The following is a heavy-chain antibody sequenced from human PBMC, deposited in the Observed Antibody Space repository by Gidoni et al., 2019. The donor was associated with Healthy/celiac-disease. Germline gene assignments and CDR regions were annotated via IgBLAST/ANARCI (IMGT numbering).Heavy chain of an antibody. CDR2: IIPILGIA. Sequence: QVQLVQSGAEVKKPGSSVKVACKASGGTFSSYTLSWVRQAPGQGLEWMGRIIPILGIANYAQKFQGRVTITADKSTSTAYMELSSLRSEDTAVYYCARDFFPPRVRGYAGDWFDPWGQGTLVTVSS. J-gene: IGHJ5*02. CDR3: ARDFFPPRVRGYAGDWFDP. CDR1: GGTFSSYT. D-gene: IGHD5-12*01. V-gene: IGHV1-69*08.